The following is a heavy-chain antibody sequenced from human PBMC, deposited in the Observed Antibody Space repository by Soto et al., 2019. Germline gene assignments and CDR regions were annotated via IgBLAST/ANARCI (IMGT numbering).Heavy chain of an antibody. CDR2: INPSSSAT. V-gene: IGHV1-46*01. CDR1: GYTITSYY. CDR3: ATGYCSRGTCYRLYYYDMDV. D-gene: IGHD2-15*01. Sequence: ASVKVSCKASGYTITSYYMHWVRQAPGQGLEWMGIINPSSSATRYSQKFQGRVTMTRDVSTSTVYMEMSGLRSEDTAVYYCATGYCSRGTCYRLYYYDMDVWGQGTTVTVSS. J-gene: IGHJ6*02.